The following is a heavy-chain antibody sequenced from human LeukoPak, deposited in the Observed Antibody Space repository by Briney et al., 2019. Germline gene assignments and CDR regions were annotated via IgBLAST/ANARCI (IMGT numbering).Heavy chain of an antibody. V-gene: IGHV3-53*04. CDR1: GFTVSSNY. J-gene: IGHJ4*02. Sequence: PGGSLRLSCAASGFTVSSNYMSRVRQAPGKGLEWVSVIYSGGSTYYADSVKGRFTISRHNSKNTLYLQMNSLRAEDTAVYYCARCLHGHLDYWGQGTLVTVSS. CDR3: ARCLHGHLDY. CDR2: IYSGGST.